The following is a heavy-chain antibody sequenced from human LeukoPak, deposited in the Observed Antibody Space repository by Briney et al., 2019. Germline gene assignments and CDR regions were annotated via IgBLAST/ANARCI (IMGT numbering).Heavy chain of an antibody. CDR3: ARDLDSGNYFFAY. CDR2: ISGNGGTT. D-gene: IGHD3-22*01. Sequence: GGSLRLSCAASGFSFGSYGLSWVRQAPGKGLQWVSYISGNGGTTYYADSVEGRFTISRDNAKNSLYLQMSSLRAEDTAVYYCARDLDSGNYFFAYWGQGTLVTVSS. CDR1: GFSFGSYG. J-gene: IGHJ4*02. V-gene: IGHV3-48*04.